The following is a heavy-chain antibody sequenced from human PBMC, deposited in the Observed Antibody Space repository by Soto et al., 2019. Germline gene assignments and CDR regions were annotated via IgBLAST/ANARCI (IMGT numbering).Heavy chain of an antibody. Sequence: EVQLVESGGGLVQSGGSLRLSCAVSGFTVSSSYMSWVRQTPGKGLEWVSTIYVGGGPYYPDSLRGRFIISRDSSKNTLYLQMKSLRAEDTAVYYCARGSAAVEGRNAYLGYWGQGTLVTVSS. CDR3: ARGSAAVEGRNAYLGY. V-gene: IGHV3-66*01. J-gene: IGHJ4*02. CDR1: GFTVSSSY. CDR2: IYVGGGP. D-gene: IGHD6-25*01.